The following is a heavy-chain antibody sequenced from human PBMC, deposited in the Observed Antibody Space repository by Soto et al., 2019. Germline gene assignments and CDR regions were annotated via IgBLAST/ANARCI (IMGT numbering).Heavy chain of an antibody. V-gene: IGHV3-30*18. D-gene: IGHD6-13*01. CDR2: ISYDGSNK. CDR3: AKDCRGRCSSSRYDRFDR. J-gene: IGHJ5*02. CDR1: GFTFSSYG. Sequence: QVQLVESGGGVVQPGRSLRLSCAASGFTFSSYGMHWARQAPGKGLEWVAVISYDGSNKYYADSVKGRLTIYRDNSKNTLYPQMNRPRAEDTAVYYGAKDCRGRCSSSRYDRFDRWGQGTLVTGSS.